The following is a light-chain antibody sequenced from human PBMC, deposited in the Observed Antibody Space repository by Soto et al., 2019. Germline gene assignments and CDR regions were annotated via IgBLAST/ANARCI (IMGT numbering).Light chain of an antibody. CDR2: DAF. J-gene: IGKJ1*01. Sequence: DIRMTQSPSTLSASVGDRVTITCRASQTINNWLAWYQQKPGKAPKLLIYDAFSLESGVPSRFSGSGSGTEFTLTISSLQPEDSATFYCQEYNSYSRTFGQGTKVDIK. V-gene: IGKV1-5*01. CDR3: QEYNSYSRT. CDR1: QTINNW.